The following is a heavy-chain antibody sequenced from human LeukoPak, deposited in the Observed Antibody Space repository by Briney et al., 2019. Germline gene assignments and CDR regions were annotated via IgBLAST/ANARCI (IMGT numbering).Heavy chain of an antibody. CDR3: ARRGPGPNLVAAYYFDY. D-gene: IGHD2-15*01. CDR1: GGSFSGYY. V-gene: IGHV4-34*01. J-gene: IGHJ4*02. Sequence: SETLSLTCAVYGGSFSGYYWSWIRQPPGKGLEWIGEINHSGSTNYNPSLKSRVTISVDTSKNQFSLKLSSVTAADTAVYYCARRGPGPNLVAAYYFDYWGQGTLVTVSS. CDR2: INHSGST.